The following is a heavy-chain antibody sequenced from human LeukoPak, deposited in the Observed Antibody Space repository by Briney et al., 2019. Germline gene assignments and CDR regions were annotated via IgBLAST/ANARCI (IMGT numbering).Heavy chain of an antibody. V-gene: IGHV4-59*08. J-gene: IGHJ6*02. CDR2: IYYICST. CDR1: GVSISSYY. D-gene: IGHD3-10*01. Sequence: SETLSLTCTVSGVSISSYYWSWVRQPPGKGREWVGYIYYICSTNYNPSLQTRLPISVHTSKNQFSLKLSSVTAADTAVYYCASSYYYGSGSLYYYGMDVWGQGTTVTVSS. CDR3: ASSYYYGSGSLYYYGMDV.